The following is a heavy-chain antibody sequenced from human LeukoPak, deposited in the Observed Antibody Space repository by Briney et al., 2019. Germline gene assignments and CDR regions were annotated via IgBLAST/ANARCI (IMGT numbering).Heavy chain of an antibody. J-gene: IGHJ4*02. Sequence: GGSLRLSCAASGFTFNNHAMTWVRQAPGKGLEWVSGISGTGSNSYYADSVKGRFTISRDNSKNTLYLQMNSLRAEDTAIYYCAKPHRYCSSTNCYTTFVSFDFWGQGTLVTVSS. CDR3: AKPHRYCSSTNCYTTFVSFDF. CDR1: GFTFNNHA. D-gene: IGHD2-2*02. CDR2: ISGTGSNS. V-gene: IGHV3-23*01.